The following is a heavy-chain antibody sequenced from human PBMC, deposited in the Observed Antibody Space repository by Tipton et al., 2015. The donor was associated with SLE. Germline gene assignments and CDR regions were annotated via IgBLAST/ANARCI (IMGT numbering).Heavy chain of an antibody. CDR3: ARQIGDSSGYYFDY. V-gene: IGHV5-51*01. CDR2: IYPGDSDT. CDR1: GYSFSTYW. Sequence: VQLVQSGAEVKKPGESLKISCKSSGYSFSTYWIAWVRQMPGKGLECMGIIYPGDSDTRYSPSFQGHVSISADKSIGAAFLQWTSLKASDTAIYYCARQIGDSSGYYFDYWGEGSVVTVSS. J-gene: IGHJ4*02. D-gene: IGHD3-22*01.